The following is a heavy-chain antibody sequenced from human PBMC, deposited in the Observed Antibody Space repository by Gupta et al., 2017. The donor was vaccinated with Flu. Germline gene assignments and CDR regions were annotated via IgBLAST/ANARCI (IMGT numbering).Heavy chain of an antibody. V-gene: IGHV4-59*08. CDR2: IFYNGNT. J-gene: IGHJ6*04. Sequence: SNSYWSWIRQPPGKGLEWIGWIFYNGNTNYKPSLKSRVTMSVDTSKNQFSLKLSSVTAADTAVYYCARSGVVSTYYYSMDVWGKGTTVTVSS. D-gene: IGHD2-21*01. CDR1: SNSY. CDR3: ARSGVVSTYYYSMDV.